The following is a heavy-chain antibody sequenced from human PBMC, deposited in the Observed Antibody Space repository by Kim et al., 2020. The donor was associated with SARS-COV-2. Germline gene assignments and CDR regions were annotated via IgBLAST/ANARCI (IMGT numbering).Heavy chain of an antibody. Sequence: SQTLSLTCAISGDSVSSNSAAWHWIRQSPSRGLEWLGRTYYRSKWYNDYAASVKSRITINPDTSKNQFSLQPNSVTPEDTAVYYCASSWYLNVFDYLGQGTLVTVSS. CDR1: GDSVSSNSAA. D-gene: IGHD6-13*01. J-gene: IGHJ4*02. CDR3: ASSWYLNVFDY. CDR2: TYYRSKWYN. V-gene: IGHV6-1*01.